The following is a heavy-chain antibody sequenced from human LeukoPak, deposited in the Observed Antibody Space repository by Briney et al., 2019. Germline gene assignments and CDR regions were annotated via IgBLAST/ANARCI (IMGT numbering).Heavy chain of an antibody. CDR2: NYYSGST. D-gene: IGHD3-10*01. CDR1: GGSIRSYY. Sequence: PWETLSLTCTVSGGSIRSYYGSWIRQPPGKGLGWIGYNYYSGSTNYNPSLKSRVTISVDTAMNQFSMKLSSVTAADTAVYYCARLQNYYGSGSYKFDYWGQGTLVTASS. J-gene: IGHJ4*02. V-gene: IGHV4-59*01. CDR3: ARLQNYYGSGSYKFDY.